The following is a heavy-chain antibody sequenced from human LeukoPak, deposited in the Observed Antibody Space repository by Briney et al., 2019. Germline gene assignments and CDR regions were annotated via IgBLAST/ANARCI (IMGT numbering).Heavy chain of an antibody. CDR3: AKVANYYYDSSGSHYFDY. Sequence: GGSLGLSCAASGFTFSSYAMSWVRQAPGKGLEWVSAISGSGGSTYYADSVKGRFTISRDNSKNTLYLQMNSLRAEDTAVYYCAKVANYYYDSSGSHYFDYWGQGTLVTVSS. CDR2: ISGSGGST. J-gene: IGHJ4*02. D-gene: IGHD3-22*01. CDR1: GFTFSSYA. V-gene: IGHV3-23*01.